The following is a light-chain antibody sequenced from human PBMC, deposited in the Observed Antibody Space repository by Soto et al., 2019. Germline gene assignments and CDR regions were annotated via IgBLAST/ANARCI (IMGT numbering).Light chain of an antibody. Sequence: EIVLTQSPATLSLSPGERATLSCRASQSVSSYFAWYQHKPGQAPRRLIYDASNRANGIPARVSGSGSGTDFALTISSREPEDVAVYYCHQRSNWPLYTFGQGTKLEIK. CDR1: QSVSSY. CDR2: DAS. J-gene: IGKJ2*01. CDR3: HQRSNWPLYT. V-gene: IGKV3-11*01.